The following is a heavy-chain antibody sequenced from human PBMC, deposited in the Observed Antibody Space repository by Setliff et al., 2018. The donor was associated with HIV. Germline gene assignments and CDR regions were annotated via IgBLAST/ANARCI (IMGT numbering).Heavy chain of an antibody. CDR3: TNWPEGAHDLFDY. Sequence: GSLRLSCEASGYTFSSYAVSWVRQVPGKGLEWVSAITGSGGRTHYADSVKGRFIISRDNSKNTAYLQMSSLRDEDTAIYYCTNWPEGAHDLFDYWGQGTLVTVSS. J-gene: IGHJ4*02. V-gene: IGHV3-23*01. CDR1: GYTFSSYA. CDR2: ITGSGGRT. D-gene: IGHD3-16*01.